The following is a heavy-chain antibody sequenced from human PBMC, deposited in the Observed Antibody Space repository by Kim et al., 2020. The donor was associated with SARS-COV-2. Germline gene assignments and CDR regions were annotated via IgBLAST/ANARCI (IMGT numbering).Heavy chain of an antibody. CDR3: ARESRAARPGDFDY. J-gene: IGHJ4*02. D-gene: IGHD6-6*01. Sequence: RSLKSEVPISVDTSKNQFSLGLSSVTAADTAVYYCARESRAARPGDFDYWGQGTLVTVSS. V-gene: IGHV4-39*07.